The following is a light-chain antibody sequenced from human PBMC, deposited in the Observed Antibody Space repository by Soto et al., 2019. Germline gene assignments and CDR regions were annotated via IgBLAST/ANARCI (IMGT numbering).Light chain of an antibody. CDR2: NVS. Sequence: QSALTQPASVSGPPGQSIAICCTGTSSDVGGHNSVSWYQQHRGKAPKLMIYNVSNRPSGVSNRFSGSKSGNTASLTISGLLAEDEADYFCTSYTRASTYVFGAGTKVTVL. V-gene: IGLV2-14*01. CDR3: TSYTRASTYV. J-gene: IGLJ1*01. CDR1: SSDVGGHNS.